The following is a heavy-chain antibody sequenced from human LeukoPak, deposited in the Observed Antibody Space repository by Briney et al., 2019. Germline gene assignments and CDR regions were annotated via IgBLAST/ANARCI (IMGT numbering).Heavy chain of an antibody. J-gene: IGHJ4*02. CDR1: GFTFNTHS. D-gene: IGHD6-19*01. CDR3: AREDSSGWYPFDY. Sequence: GGSLRLSCAASGFTFNTHSMNWVRQAPGKGLEWVSSISSSSSYIYYADSVKGRFTISRDNAKNSLYLQMNSLRAEDTAVYYCAREDSSGWYPFDYWGQGTLVTVSS. CDR2: ISSSSSYI. V-gene: IGHV3-21*01.